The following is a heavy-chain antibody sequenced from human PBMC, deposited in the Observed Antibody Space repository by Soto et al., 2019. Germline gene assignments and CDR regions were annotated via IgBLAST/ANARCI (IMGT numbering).Heavy chain of an antibody. CDR2: INHSGST. V-gene: IGHV4-34*01. D-gene: IGHD3-3*01. CDR1: GGSFSGYY. CDR3: ARGLLLRFLRVSYYMDV. Sequence: SETLSLTCAVYGGSFSGYYWSWIRQPPGKGLEWIGEINHSGSTNYNPSLKSRVTISVDTSKNQFSLKLSFLTAADTAVYYCARGLLLRFLRVSYYMDVWGKGTTVTVSS. J-gene: IGHJ6*03.